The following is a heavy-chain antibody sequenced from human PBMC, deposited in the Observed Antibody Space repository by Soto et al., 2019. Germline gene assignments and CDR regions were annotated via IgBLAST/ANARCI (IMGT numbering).Heavy chain of an antibody. Sequence: ASVKVSCQASGHTFTVHHIPWVRQAPGQGLEWMGLIDLDIGDTKYAQKFQGRVTSTSDTSITTAYMELRGLRSDDTAVYYCGLEPTGTAGFDYWGQGTLVTVSS. CDR1: GHTFTVHH. V-gene: IGHV1-2*02. CDR2: IDLDIGDT. J-gene: IGHJ4*02. CDR3: GLEPTGTAGFDY. D-gene: IGHD1-1*01.